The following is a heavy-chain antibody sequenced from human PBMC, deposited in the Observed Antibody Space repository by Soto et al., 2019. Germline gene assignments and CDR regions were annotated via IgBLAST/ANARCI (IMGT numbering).Heavy chain of an antibody. CDR2: ISGGSSSI. Sequence: QVQLVESGGGLVKPGGSLRLSCAASGFTFSDYYMTWIRQAPGKGLEWVSYISGGSSSIYYADSVKGRFTISRDNAKNSLYLQMNSLRAEDTAVYYCVRVGGASSPFDYWGQGTLVTVSS. J-gene: IGHJ4*02. D-gene: IGHD3-10*01. CDR3: VRVGGASSPFDY. V-gene: IGHV3-11*01. CDR1: GFTFSDYY.